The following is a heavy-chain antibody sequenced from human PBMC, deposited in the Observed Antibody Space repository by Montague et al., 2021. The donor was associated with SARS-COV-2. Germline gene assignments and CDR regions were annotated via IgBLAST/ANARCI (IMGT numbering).Heavy chain of an antibody. CDR1: GFTLSSYA. D-gene: IGHD3-10*01. V-gene: IGHV3-23*01. CDR3: AKDKDEGFGHFDNFFDC. CDR2: ISTNGGTT. Sequence: SLRLSCAASGFTLSSYAMSWARQAPGKGPEWVSAISTNGGTTYYADSVKGRFTISRDSSKNTLYLQMNSLRAEDTAIYFCAKDKDEGFGHFDNFFDCWGQGTLVTVSS. J-gene: IGHJ4*02.